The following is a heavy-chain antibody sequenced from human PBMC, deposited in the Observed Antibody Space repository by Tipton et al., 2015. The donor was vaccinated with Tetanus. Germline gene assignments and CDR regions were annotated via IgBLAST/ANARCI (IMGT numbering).Heavy chain of an antibody. D-gene: IGHD3/OR15-3a*01. CDR1: GASFSSGDYY. Sequence: TLSLTCTVSGASFSSGDYYWSWIRQPPGKGLEWISYIFHSGSTNYNPSLKSRVTISMDTSKNQISLKLSSVTAADTAVYFCARRSFCTSSRCFDAFDLWGPGTRVTVSS. J-gene: IGHJ3*01. CDR3: ARRSFCTSSRCFDAFDL. CDR2: IFHSGST. V-gene: IGHV4-61*08.